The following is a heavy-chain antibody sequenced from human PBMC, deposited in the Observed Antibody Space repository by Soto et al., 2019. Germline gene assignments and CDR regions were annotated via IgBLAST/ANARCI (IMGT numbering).Heavy chain of an antibody. CDR2: ISFDGNNK. D-gene: IGHD6-25*01. Sequence: GGSQRLSCAASGFTFSNYAMHWVRQAPGKGLEWVAIISFDGNNKHYADSVKGRFTISRDNPKNTLYLQMNSLRAEDTAVYYCAKDGRERLAQNFYFNFWGQGTQVTVSS. CDR1: GFTFSNYA. CDR3: AKDGRERLAQNFYFNF. J-gene: IGHJ4*02. V-gene: IGHV3-30*04.